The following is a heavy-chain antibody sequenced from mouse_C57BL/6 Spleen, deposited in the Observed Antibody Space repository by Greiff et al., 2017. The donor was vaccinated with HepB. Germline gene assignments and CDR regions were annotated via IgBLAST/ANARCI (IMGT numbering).Heavy chain of an antibody. CDR2: IHPNSGST. Sequence: QVQLQQPGAELVKPGASVKLSCKASGYTFTSYWMHWVKQRPGQGLEWIGMIHPNSGSTNYNEKFKSKVTLTVDKSSSTAYMQLSSLTSEDSAVYYCAMYGSQYYYAMDYWGQGTSVTVSS. D-gene: IGHD1-1*01. CDR1: GYTFTSYW. CDR3: AMYGSQYYYAMDY. V-gene: IGHV1-64*01. J-gene: IGHJ4*01.